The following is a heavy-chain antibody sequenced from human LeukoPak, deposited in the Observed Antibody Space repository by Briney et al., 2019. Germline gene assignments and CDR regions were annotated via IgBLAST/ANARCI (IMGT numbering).Heavy chain of an antibody. J-gene: IGHJ4*02. CDR2: IFGSGRTT. Sequence: PGGSLRLSCEASGFTFGSHAMYWVRQAPGKGLEWVAGIFGSGRTTYYADSVKGRFTVSRDDSKNTLFLQMNSLRAEDTAVYYCAKAEDGSGYYLPVPDYWGQGTLVTVSS. CDR3: AKAEDGSGYYLPVPDY. V-gene: IGHV3-23*01. CDR1: GFTFGSHA. D-gene: IGHD3-22*01.